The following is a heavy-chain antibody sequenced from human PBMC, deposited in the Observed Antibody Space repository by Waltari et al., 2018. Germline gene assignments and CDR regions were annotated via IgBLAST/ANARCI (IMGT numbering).Heavy chain of an antibody. D-gene: IGHD3-22*01. J-gene: IGHJ4*02. Sequence: EVKLVESGGGLVQPGRSLRIYCAASGGHVDDYAMHWVRQAPGKGVGWVSGMSWNSGSICYAYSVTGRFALSRDISTNSLYLQMNSLRAEDTALSYCANDIYASSVLYFCGQVTLVSVSS. V-gene: IGHV3-9*01. CDR1: GGHVDDYA. CDR2: MSWNSGSI. CDR3: ANDIYASSVLYF.